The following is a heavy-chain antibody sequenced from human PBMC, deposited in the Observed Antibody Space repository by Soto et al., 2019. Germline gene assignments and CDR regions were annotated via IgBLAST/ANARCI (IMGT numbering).Heavy chain of an antibody. D-gene: IGHD3-22*01. J-gene: IGHJ6*02. V-gene: IGHV5-10-1*01. CDR2: IDPSDSYT. CDR3: ARPQPYRIVDSYGMDV. CDR1: GYSFTSYW. Sequence: PGESLKISCKGSGYSFTSYWIGWVRQMPGKGLEWMGRIDPSDSYTNYSPSFQGHVTISADKSISTAYLQWSSLKASDTAMYYCARPQPYRIVDSYGMDVWGQGTTVTVSS.